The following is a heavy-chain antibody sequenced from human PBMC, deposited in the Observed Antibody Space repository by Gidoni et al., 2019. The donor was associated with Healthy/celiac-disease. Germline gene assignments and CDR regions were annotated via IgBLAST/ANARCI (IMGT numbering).Heavy chain of an antibody. J-gene: IGHJ4*02. Sequence: QLPLVQSGAAVKKPCASVQVSCKASGYTFTSYYMHWVRQATGQGLEWMGIINPSGGSTSDAQKCQGRVTMTRDTSTSTVDMELSSLRSEDTAVYYCARLTTGAVFDYWGQGTLVTVSS. V-gene: IGHV1-46*01. D-gene: IGHD4-17*01. CDR1: GYTFTSYY. CDR3: ARLTTGAVFDY. CDR2: INPSGGST.